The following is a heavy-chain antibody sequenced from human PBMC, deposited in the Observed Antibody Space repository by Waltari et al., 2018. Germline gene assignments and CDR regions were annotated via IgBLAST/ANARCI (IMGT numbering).Heavy chain of an antibody. CDR1: GGSISSSSYY. Sequence: QLQLQESGPGLVKPSETLSLTCTVSGGSISSSSYYWGWIRQPQGKGLEWIGSIYYSGSTYYNPSRKSRVTISVDTSKNQFSLKLSSVTAADTAVYYCARRDYDFWSGYSLPFDYWGQGTLVTVSS. V-gene: IGHV4-39*01. J-gene: IGHJ4*02. D-gene: IGHD3-3*01. CDR3: ARRDYDFWSGYSLPFDY. CDR2: IYYSGST.